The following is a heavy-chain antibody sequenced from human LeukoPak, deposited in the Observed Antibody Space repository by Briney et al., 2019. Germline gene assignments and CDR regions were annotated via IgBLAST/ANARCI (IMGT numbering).Heavy chain of an antibody. V-gene: IGHV3-48*03. J-gene: IGHJ4*02. CDR2: ISSSGSTI. CDR1: GFTFSSYE. Sequence: GGSRRLSCAASGFTFSSYEMNWVRQAPGKGLEWVSYISSSGSTIYYADSVKGRFTISRDNAKNSLYLQMNSLRAEDTAVYYCASPPRGDCSGGRCYDSWGQGTLVTVSS. D-gene: IGHD2-15*01. CDR3: ASPPRGDCSGGRCYDS.